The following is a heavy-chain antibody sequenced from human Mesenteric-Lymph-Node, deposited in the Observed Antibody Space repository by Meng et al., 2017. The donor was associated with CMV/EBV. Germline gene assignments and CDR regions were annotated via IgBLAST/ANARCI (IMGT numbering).Heavy chain of an antibody. Sequence: GESLKISCAASGFTFSNYWMHWVRQVPGEGLVWVSRINSEGSRTDYAGSVKGRFTISRDSAKNTLYLQMNSLRAEDTAVYYCARVSGASWFDPWGQGTLVTVSS. CDR1: GFTFSNYW. V-gene: IGHV3-74*01. CDR3: ARVSGASWFDP. D-gene: IGHD7-27*01. J-gene: IGHJ5*02. CDR2: INSEGSRT.